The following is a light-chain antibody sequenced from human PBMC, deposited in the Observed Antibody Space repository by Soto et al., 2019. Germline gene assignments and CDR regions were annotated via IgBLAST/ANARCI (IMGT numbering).Light chain of an antibody. CDR2: GAS. J-gene: IGKJ5*01. CDR3: QQYGSSPPIT. Sequence: EIVLTQSPGTLSLSPGERATLSCRAIQSVSSSYLAWYQQKPGQAPRLLIYGASSRATGIPDRFSGSGSGTDFTLTISRLESEDFAVYYCQQYGSSPPITFGQGTRLEIK. CDR1: QSVSSSY. V-gene: IGKV3-20*01.